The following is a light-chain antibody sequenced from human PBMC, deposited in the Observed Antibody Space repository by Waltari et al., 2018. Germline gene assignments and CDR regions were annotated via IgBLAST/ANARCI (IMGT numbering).Light chain of an antibody. J-gene: IGLJ2*01. V-gene: IGLV2-14*03. CDR3: SSFTDTHTLL. CDR1: SNDVGASNF. Sequence: QSALTQPASVSGSPGQSITISCTGTSNDVGASNFVSWYQQHPGRAPQLMIYDVTERPSGISYRFSGSRSANTASLTISGLLPEDEAIYYCSSFTDTHTLLFGGGT. CDR2: DVT.